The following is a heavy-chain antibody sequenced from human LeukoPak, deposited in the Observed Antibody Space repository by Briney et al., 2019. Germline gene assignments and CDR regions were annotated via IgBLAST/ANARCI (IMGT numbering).Heavy chain of an antibody. V-gene: IGHV3-64*01. CDR1: GFTFSSYA. Sequence: PGGSLRLSCVASGFTFSSYAMHWVRQAPGKGLEYVSAISSNGGSTYYANSVKGRFTISRDNSKNTLYLQMGSLRAEDMAVYYCARGFLVPAAYYMDVWGKGTTVTVSS. CDR2: ISSNGGST. J-gene: IGHJ6*03. CDR3: ARGFLVPAAYYMDV. D-gene: IGHD2-2*01.